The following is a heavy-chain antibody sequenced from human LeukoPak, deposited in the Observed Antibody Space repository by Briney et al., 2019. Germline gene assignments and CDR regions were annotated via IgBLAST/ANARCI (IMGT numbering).Heavy chain of an antibody. J-gene: IGHJ4*02. Sequence: ASVKVSCKASGYTFTSYYMRWVRQAPGQGLEWMGIINPSGGSTSYAQKFQGRVTMTRNTSISTAYMELSSLRSEDTAVYYCARARRVLKGSGSYLFDYWGQGTLVTVSS. V-gene: IGHV1-46*01. CDR3: ARARRVLKGSGSYLFDY. D-gene: IGHD3-10*01. CDR2: INPSGGST. CDR1: GYTFTSYY.